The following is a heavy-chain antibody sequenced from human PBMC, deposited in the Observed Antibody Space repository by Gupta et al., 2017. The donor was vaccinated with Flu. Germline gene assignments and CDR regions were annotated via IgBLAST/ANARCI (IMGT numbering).Heavy chain of an antibody. V-gene: IGHV1-2*06. Sequence: VQLVQSGADVGKPGASVKVSCKASGYSFTDYYIHWVRQAPGQGLEWMGRVNPHSGSTNYEHKFQGRVTLAMDTSISTAYMELTRLRSDDTAVYYWARERFCNTDSCYRWFEPWGQGTLVSVAS. CDR2: VNPHSGST. J-gene: IGHJ5*02. CDR3: ARERFCNTDSCYRWFEP. CDR1: GYSFTDYY. D-gene: IGHD2-15*01.